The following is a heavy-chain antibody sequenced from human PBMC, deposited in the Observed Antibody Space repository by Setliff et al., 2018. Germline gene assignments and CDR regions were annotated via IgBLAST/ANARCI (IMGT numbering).Heavy chain of an antibody. V-gene: IGHV1-69*06. D-gene: IGHD3-3*01. Sequence: SVKVSCKASGGTFSSYAISWVRQAPGQGLEWMGRIIPIFGTANYAQKFQGRVTITADKSTSTAYMELSSLRSEDTAVYYCARDTFGRGLNYYYYSMDVWGKGTTVT. CDR3: ARDTFGRGLNYYYYSMDV. J-gene: IGHJ6*03. CDR2: IIPIFGTA. CDR1: GGTFSSYA.